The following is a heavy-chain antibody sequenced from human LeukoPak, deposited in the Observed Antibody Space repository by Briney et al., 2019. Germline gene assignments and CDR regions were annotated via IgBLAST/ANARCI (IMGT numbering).Heavy chain of an antibody. V-gene: IGHV3-7*01. J-gene: IGHJ4*02. D-gene: IGHD4-17*01. CDR1: GFTFSSDW. CDR2: IKQDGSEK. Sequence: PGGSLRLSCAASGFTFSSDWMSWVRQAPGKGLEWVANIKQDGSEKYYVDSVKGRFTISRDNAKNSLYLQMNSLRAEDTAVYYCARGRLDYGDPRYFDYWGQGTLVTVSS. CDR3: ARGRLDYGDPRYFDY.